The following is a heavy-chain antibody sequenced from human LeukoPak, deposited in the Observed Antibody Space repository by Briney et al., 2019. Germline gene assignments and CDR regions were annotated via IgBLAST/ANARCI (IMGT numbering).Heavy chain of an antibody. V-gene: IGHV3-7*01. CDR3: ARNPITIFGVVITEYYFDY. D-gene: IGHD3-3*01. J-gene: IGHJ4*02. CDR2: IKQDGSEK. Sequence: RSGGSLRLSCAASGFTVSSNYMSWVRQAPGKGLEWVANIKQDGSEKYYVDSVKGRFTISRDNAKNSLYLQMNSLRAEDTAVYYCARNPITIFGVVITEYYFDYWGQGTLVTVSS. CDR1: GFTVSSNY.